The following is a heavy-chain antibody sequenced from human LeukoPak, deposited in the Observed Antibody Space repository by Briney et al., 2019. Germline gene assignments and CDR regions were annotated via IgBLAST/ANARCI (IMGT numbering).Heavy chain of an antibody. V-gene: IGHV3-30*02. CDR1: GFTFSFYG. Sequence: GGSLRLSCAASGFTFSFYGMHWVRQAPGKGLEWVALIRYDGSNKYYADSVKGRFTISRDNSKNTLYLQMNSLRAEDTAVYYCAKGYCSGGSCSIYYMDVWGKGTTVTISS. CDR3: AKGYCSGGSCSIYYMDV. J-gene: IGHJ6*03. CDR2: IRYDGSNK. D-gene: IGHD2-15*01.